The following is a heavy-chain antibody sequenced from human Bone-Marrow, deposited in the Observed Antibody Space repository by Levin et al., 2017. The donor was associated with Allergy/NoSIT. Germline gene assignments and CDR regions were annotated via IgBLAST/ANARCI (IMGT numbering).Heavy chain of an antibody. V-gene: IGHV3-23*01. CDR1: GFTFSSYA. CDR2: ISGSGGST. Sequence: GGSLRLSCAASGFTFSSYAMSWVRQAPGKGLEWVSAISGSGGSTYYADSVKGRFTISRDNSKNTLYLQMNSLRAEDTAVYYCANSRPHYYGDYYYGMDGWGQGTTVTVSS. J-gene: IGHJ6*02. CDR3: ANSRPHYYGDYYYGMDG. D-gene: IGHD4-17*01.